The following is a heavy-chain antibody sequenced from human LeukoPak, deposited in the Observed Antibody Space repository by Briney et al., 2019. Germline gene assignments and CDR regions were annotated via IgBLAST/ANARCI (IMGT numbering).Heavy chain of an antibody. CDR2: INPTGGST. D-gene: IGHD5-18*01. CDR3: ARVVDVNSYGLFDY. J-gene: IGHJ4*02. CDR1: GYTFTSYG. Sequence: ASVKVSCKASGYTFTSYGISWVRQAPGQGLEWMGIINPTGGSTTYAQKFQGRVTMTRDTSTSTVYMELSSLRSEDTAVYYCARVVDVNSYGLFDYWGQGTLVTVSS. V-gene: IGHV1-46*01.